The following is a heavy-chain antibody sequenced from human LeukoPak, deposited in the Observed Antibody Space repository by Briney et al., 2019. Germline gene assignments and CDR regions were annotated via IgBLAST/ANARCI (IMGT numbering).Heavy chain of an antibody. J-gene: IGHJ4*01. CDR1: GGSFSGDY. CDR2: INHSGSA. Sequence: SETLSLTCAVNGGSFSGDYWNWIRQPPGKGLEWIGEINHSGSANYNPSLKSRVTISVDTSKNQFSLKLSSVTAADTALYYCARKVHGQYFFDYWGLGTLVTVSS. CDR3: ARKVHGQYFFDY. D-gene: IGHD5-24*01. V-gene: IGHV4-34*01.